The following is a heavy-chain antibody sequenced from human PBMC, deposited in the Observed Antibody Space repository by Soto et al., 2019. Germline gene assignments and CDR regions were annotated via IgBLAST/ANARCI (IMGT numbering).Heavy chain of an antibody. CDR3: ATYRKFFQI. CDR2: IYNSGST. Sequence: SLSCAVCGGSVWVAEYSWCLIRQPPGKGLEWIGFIYNSGSTYYNSSLKSRVTISVDRSKNHFFLNLTSVTAADTAVYYCATYRKFFQIWGQGTKVTVSS. V-gene: IGHV4-30-2*01. CDR1: GGSVWVAEYS. J-gene: IGHJ3*02.